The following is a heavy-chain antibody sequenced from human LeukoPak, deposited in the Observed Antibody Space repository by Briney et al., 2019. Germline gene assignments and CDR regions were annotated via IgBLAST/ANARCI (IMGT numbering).Heavy chain of an antibody. J-gene: IGHJ6*03. CDR3: ARKGPLRDSIPFMYF. CDR1: GRSFSGFF. CDR2: IDHSGNT. Sequence: SDSLSLTCAAYGRSFSGFFWSWIRQPPGKGLEWIGEIDHSGNTNYNPSLRSRVTIPVDTSKTQFSLKLNSLTAADTAVYYCARKGPLRDSIPFMYFWGEGTTVTVSS. D-gene: IGHD4-17*01. V-gene: IGHV4-34*01.